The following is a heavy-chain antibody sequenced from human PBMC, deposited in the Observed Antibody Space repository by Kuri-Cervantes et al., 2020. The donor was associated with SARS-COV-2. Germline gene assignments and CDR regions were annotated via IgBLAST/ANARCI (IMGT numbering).Heavy chain of an antibody. V-gene: IGHV4-61*01. CDR3: ARVPPYYDILTGYYYYYYGMDV. D-gene: IGHD3-9*01. CDR1: GGSVSSGSYY. CDR2: INHSGST. Sequence: GSLRLSCTVSGGSVSSGSYYWSWIRQPPGKGLEWIGEINHSGSTNYNPSLKSRVTISVDTSKNQFSLKLSSVTAADTAVYYCARVPPYYDILTGYYYYYYGMDVWGQGTTVTVSS. J-gene: IGHJ6*02.